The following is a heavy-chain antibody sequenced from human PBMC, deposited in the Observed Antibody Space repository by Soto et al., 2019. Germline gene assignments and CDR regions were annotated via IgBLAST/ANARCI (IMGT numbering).Heavy chain of an antibody. V-gene: IGHV3-23*04. CDR1: GFTFSRYA. Sequence: EVQLVESGGGLVKPGGSLRLSCAASGFTFSRYAMNWVRQAPGRGLQWISGISGSGDNTSYVESVRGRFTVYRDNSKNTLYMQMNNLRAEDTALYYCAKDGKMRTKVLFPEGYGMDVWGEGTTVTVCS. J-gene: IGHJ6*04. D-gene: IGHD2-15*01. CDR3: AKDGKMRTKVLFPEGYGMDV. CDR2: ISGSGDNT.